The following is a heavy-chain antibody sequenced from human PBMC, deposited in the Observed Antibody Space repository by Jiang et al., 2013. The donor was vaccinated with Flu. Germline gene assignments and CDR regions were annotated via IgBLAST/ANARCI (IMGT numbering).Heavy chain of an antibody. CDR3: ARDREPTYIHYMDV. J-gene: IGHJ6*02. CDR2: ISGSGGST. D-gene: IGHD1-14*01. Sequence: RLSCAASGFTFSSYAMSWVRQAPGKGLEWVSAISGSGGSTYYADSVKGRFTISRDNSKNTLYLQMNSLTTEDTAVYYCARDREPTYIHYMDVWGQGTTVTVSS. CDR1: GFTFSSYA. V-gene: IGHV3-23*01.